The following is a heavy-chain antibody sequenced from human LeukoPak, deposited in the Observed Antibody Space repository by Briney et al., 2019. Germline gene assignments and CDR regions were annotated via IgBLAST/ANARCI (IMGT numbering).Heavy chain of an antibody. CDR3: ARVSRMYYYGPFDY. CDR1: GFIFSNYW. J-gene: IGHJ4*02. CDR2: IHSDGSRT. Sequence: PGGSLRLSCAASGFIFSNYWMHWVRQAPGTGLVWVSHIHSDGSRTSYADSVKGRFTISRDNGKNTLYLQMNSLRAEDTAVYYCARVSRMYYYGPFDYWGQGTLVTVSS. D-gene: IGHD3-10*01. V-gene: IGHV3-74*01.